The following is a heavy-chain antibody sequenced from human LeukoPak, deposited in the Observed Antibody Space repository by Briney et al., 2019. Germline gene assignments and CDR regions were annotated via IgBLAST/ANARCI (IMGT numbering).Heavy chain of an antibody. D-gene: IGHD1-26*01. V-gene: IGHV1-69*04. Sequence: PGGSLRLSCAASGFTFSSYAISWVRQAPGQGLEWMGRIIPILGIANYAQKFQGRVTITADKSTSTAYMELSSLRSEDTAVYYCAREKFFSGSYAFDIWGQGTMVTVSS. CDR2: IIPILGIA. CDR1: GFTFSSYA. J-gene: IGHJ3*02. CDR3: AREKFFSGSYAFDI.